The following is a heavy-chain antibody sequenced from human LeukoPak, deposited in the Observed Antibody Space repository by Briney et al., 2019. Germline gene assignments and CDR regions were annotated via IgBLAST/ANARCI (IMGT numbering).Heavy chain of an antibody. CDR1: GFTFRIYA. Sequence: TGGSLRLSCAGSGFTFRIYAMSWVRQAPGKGLEWVSAISGSGGSTYYADSVKGRFTISRDNPKNPLYLQMNSLRVEDTAVYYCANPPYGRDVYNYFDYWGQGTPVTVSS. CDR2: ISGSGGST. CDR3: ANPPYGRDVYNYFDY. J-gene: IGHJ4*02. D-gene: IGHD5-24*01. V-gene: IGHV3-23*01.